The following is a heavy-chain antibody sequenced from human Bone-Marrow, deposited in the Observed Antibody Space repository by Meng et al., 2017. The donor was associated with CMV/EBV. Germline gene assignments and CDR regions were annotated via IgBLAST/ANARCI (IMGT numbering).Heavy chain of an antibody. CDR3: ARGKWELLLDY. D-gene: IGHD1-26*01. J-gene: IGHJ4*02. V-gene: IGHV3-53*01. CDR1: GFTFSNYA. Sequence: GESLKISCAASGFTFSNYAMSWVRQAPGKGLEWVSVIYSGGSTYYADSVKGRFTNSSDNSKNTLYLQMNSLRAEDTAVYYCARGKWELLLDYWGQGTLVTVSS. CDR2: IYSGGST.